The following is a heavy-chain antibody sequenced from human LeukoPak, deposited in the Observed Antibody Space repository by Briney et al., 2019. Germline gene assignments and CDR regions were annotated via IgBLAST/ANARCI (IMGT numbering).Heavy chain of an antibody. D-gene: IGHD6-19*01. V-gene: IGHV1-8*02. CDR2: MNPNSGNT. CDR3: ARVIGQWLGTGAFDI. Sequence: ASVKVSCKASGYTFTSYGISWVRQAPGQGLEWMGWMNPNSGNTGYAQKFQGRVTMTRNTSISTAYMELSSLRSEDTAVYYCARVIGQWLGTGAFDIWGQGTMVTVSS. J-gene: IGHJ3*02. CDR1: GYTFTSYG.